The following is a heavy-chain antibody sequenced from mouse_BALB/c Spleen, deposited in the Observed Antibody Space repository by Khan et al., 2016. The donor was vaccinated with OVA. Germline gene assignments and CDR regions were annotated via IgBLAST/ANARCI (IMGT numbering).Heavy chain of an antibody. J-gene: IGHJ3*01. Sequence: QVQLQQPGTELVKPGASVKLSCKASGYTFTSYWMHWVKRRPGQGLEWIGEIDPSDSHTNYNQEFNGKATLTVDKSSNPAYMQLSSLTSEDSAVYYCARSERYGSSTWFGYWGLGTLVTVSA. CDR3: ARSERYGSSTWFGY. V-gene: IGHV1-69*02. D-gene: IGHD1-1*01. CDR2: IDPSDSHT. CDR1: GYTFTSYW.